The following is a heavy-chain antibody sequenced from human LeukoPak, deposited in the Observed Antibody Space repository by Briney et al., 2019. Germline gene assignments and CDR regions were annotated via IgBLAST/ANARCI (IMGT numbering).Heavy chain of an antibody. Sequence: PGRSLRLSCAASGFTFSSYAMRWVRQAPGKGLEWVAVISYDGSNKYDADSLEGLCTISRDNSKNTLYLKMNSLRAEDTGVYYCARDRIRLRSRWTPALDYWGQGTLVTVSS. CDR1: GFTFSSYA. J-gene: IGHJ4*02. D-gene: IGHD6-13*01. V-gene: IGHV3-30*01. CDR2: ISYDGSNK. CDR3: ARDRIRLRSRWTPALDY.